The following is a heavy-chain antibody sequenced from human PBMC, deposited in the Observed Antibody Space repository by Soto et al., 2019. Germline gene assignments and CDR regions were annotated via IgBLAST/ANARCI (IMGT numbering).Heavy chain of an antibody. CDR2: ISSSSSTI. J-gene: IGHJ6*02. CDR1: GFTFSSYS. V-gene: IGHV3-48*01. D-gene: IGHD3-22*01. Sequence: EVQLVESGGGLVQPGGSLRLSCAGYGFTFSSYSMSWVRQAPGKGLEWVSYISSSSSTIYYADSVKGRFTISRDNXXNSLYLQLNSLRAEDTAVYYCARPVIVPYYYGMDVWGQGTTVTVSS. CDR3: ARPVIVPYYYGMDV.